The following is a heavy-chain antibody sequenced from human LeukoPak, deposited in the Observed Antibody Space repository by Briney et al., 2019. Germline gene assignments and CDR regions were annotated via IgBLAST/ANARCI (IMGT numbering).Heavy chain of an antibody. J-gene: IGHJ6*03. CDR1: GFTFSSYA. V-gene: IGHV3-49*04. Sequence: PGGSLRLSCAASGFTFSSYAMSWVRQAPGKGLEWVGFIRSKAYGGTTEYAASVKGRFTISRDDSKSIAYLQMNSLKTEDTAVYYCTRAQTRNWNYYMDVWGKGTTVTVSS. CDR2: IRSKAYGGTT. D-gene: IGHD1-20*01. CDR3: TRAQTRNWNYYMDV.